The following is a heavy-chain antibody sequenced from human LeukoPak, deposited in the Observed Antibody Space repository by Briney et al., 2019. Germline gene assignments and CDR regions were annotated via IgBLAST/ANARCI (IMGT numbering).Heavy chain of an antibody. V-gene: IGHV3-30-3*01. J-gene: IGHJ4*02. CDR1: GFTFSSYA. Sequence: GGSLRLSCAASGFTFSSYAMHWVRQAPGKGPECVAVISYDGSNKDYADSVKGRFTISRDNSKNTLYLQMNSLRTEDTAVYYCASPFSGSYYSYFDYWGQGTLVTVSS. CDR2: ISYDGSNK. D-gene: IGHD1-26*01. CDR3: ASPFSGSYYSYFDY.